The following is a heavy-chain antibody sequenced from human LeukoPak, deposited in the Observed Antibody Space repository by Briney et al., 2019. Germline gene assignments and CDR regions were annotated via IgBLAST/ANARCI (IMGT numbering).Heavy chain of an antibody. CDR1: GFPFNSYI. CDR3: ARFNCRGENCYSVDF. V-gene: IGHV3-21*01. CDR2: ISRGSRYK. J-gene: IGHJ4*02. Sequence: GGSLRLSCVGSGFPFNSYIMTWVRQAPGKGLQWVLSISRGSRYKFYGDSVKGRFTIARDNAKSSLFLHMNSLRVEDTALYYCARFNCRGENCYSVDFWGQGTLGTVSS. D-gene: IGHD2-21*02.